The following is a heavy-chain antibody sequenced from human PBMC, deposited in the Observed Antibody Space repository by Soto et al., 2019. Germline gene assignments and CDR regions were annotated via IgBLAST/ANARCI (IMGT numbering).Heavy chain of an antibody. J-gene: IGHJ6*02. D-gene: IGHD3-10*01. Sequence: LSHTWPVDYESISDYYWSRISKPPGKGLEWIGEINHSGSTNYNPSLKSRVTISVDTSKNQFSLKLSSVTAADTAVYYCARVYYYGSGSYLYYYYYGMDVWGQGTTVTVSS. CDR2: INHSGST. V-gene: IGHV4-34*01. CDR1: YESISDYY. CDR3: ARVYYYGSGSYLYYYYYGMDV.